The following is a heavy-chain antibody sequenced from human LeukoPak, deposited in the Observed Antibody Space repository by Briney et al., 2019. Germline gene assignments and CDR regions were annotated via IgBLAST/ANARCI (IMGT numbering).Heavy chain of an antibody. J-gene: IGHJ5*02. CDR2: TSTSGST. D-gene: IGHD3-16*01. CDR3: ARGGHLDWLDP. CDR1: GGSISSSSYY. Sequence: SETLSLTCTVSGGSISSSSYYWGWIRQPPGKGLEWIGRTSTSGSTNYNPSLESRVTMSLDTSKNQFSLKLTSVTAADTAVYYCARGGHLDWLDPWGQGTLVTVSS. V-gene: IGHV4-61*05.